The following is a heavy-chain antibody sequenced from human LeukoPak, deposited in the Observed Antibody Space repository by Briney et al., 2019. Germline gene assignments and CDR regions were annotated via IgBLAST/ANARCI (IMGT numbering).Heavy chain of an antibody. CDR2: IYSGGST. J-gene: IGHJ4*02. V-gene: IGHV3-66*01. CDR3: AREYPPWPPDY. CDR1: GFTVSSNY. Sequence: PGGSLRLSCAASGFTVSSNYMSWVRQAPGKGLEWVSVIYSGGSTYYADSMKGRFTISRDNSKSTLYLQMNSLRAEDTAVYYCAREYPPWPPDYWGQGTLVTVSS.